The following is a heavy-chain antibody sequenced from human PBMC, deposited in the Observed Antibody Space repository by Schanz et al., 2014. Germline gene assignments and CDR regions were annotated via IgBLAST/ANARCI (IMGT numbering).Heavy chain of an antibody. V-gene: IGHV4-34*01. CDR3: ARRHHFRSGPYYYYYMDV. Sequence: QVQLQQWGAGLLKPSETLSLICVINGGSFSAYHWSWLRQSPGKGPEWIGEISHDGTTNYNPSLKSRVTRSGDTSKNQFSLNLTSVTAADTAVYYCARRHHFRSGPYYYYYMDVWGKGTTVTVS. CDR1: GGSFSAYH. D-gene: IGHD3-3*02. J-gene: IGHJ6*03. CDR2: ISHDGTT.